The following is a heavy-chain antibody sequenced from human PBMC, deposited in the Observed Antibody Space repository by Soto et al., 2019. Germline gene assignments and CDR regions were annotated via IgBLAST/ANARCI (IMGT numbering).Heavy chain of an antibody. V-gene: IGHV3-7*01. CDR3: AKFSRTMSSD. CDR2: MKHDGSVK. Sequence: GGSLRLSCAASGFTFSNFWMSWVRQAPGKGLEWVAIMKHDGSVKQYVDSVQGRFSISRDNSENSLFLQMNSLRVEDTAMYYCAKFSRTMSSDWGQGTLVTVS. CDR1: GFTFSNFW. J-gene: IGHJ4*02.